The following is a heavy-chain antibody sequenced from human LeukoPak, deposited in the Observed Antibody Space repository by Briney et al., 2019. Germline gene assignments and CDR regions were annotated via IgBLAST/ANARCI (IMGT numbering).Heavy chain of an antibody. V-gene: IGHV4-39*07. D-gene: IGHD3-22*01. CDR1: GDSLNSRSYY. J-gene: IGHJ4*02. Sequence: PSETLSLTRTVSGDSLNSRSYYWDWIRQPPGKGLEWIGNLYYGGNTHNNPSLKSRVTISADTSNNQFSLKLSSVTAADTAVYYCARDSSGDFDYWGQGTLVTVSS. CDR2: LYYGGNT. CDR3: ARDSSGDFDY.